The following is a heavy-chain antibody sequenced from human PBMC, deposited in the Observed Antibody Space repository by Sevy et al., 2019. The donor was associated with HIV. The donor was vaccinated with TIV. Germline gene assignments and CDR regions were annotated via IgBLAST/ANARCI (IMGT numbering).Heavy chain of an antibody. CDR3: VREGLGGYSYSLDC. CDR1: GFSFSSYW. D-gene: IGHD5-18*01. Sequence: GGSLRLSCAASGFSFSSYWMIWVRQAPGKGLEWVATMKEDGSEKYYVDSVEGRFTISRDNAKNSLYLQMNSLRAEDTAVYFCVREGLGGYSYSLDCWGQGALVTVSS. V-gene: IGHV3-7*01. CDR2: MKEDGSEK. J-gene: IGHJ4*02.